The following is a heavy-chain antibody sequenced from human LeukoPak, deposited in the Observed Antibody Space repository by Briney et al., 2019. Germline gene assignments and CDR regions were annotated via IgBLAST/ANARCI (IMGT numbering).Heavy chain of an antibody. D-gene: IGHD5-18*01. Sequence: GGSLRLSRAASGFTFSSYWMSWVRQAPGKGLEWVANIKKDGSEKYYVDSVKGRFTISRDNAKTSLYLQMNSLRAEDTAVYYCARLLSGVTGYTYGRGIDYWGQGTLVTVSS. J-gene: IGHJ4*02. V-gene: IGHV3-7*01. CDR2: IKKDGSEK. CDR1: GFTFSSYW. CDR3: ARLLSGVTGYTYGRGIDY.